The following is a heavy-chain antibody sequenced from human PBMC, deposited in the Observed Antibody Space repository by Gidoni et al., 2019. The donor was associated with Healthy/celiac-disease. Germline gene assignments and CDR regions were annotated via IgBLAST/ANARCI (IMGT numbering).Heavy chain of an antibody. CDR3: ARGALRFSSIGWFDP. J-gene: IGHJ5*02. CDR2: ISYDGSNK. V-gene: IGHV3-30-3*01. CDR1: GFTFRSHA. Sequence: QVQLVQPGGGLLQPGSSLRLFCSSPGFTFRSHAMHWAPQAPGKGLAGVAVISYDGSNKYYAESVKSRFTISRDNSKNTLYLQMNSLRAEDTAVYYCARGALRFSSIGWFDPWGQGTLVTVSS. D-gene: IGHD3-3*01.